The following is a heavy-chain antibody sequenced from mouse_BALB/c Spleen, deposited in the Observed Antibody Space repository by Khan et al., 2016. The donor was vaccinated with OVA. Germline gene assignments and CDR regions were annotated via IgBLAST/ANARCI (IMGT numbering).Heavy chain of an antibody. CDR2: INFSGNT. V-gene: IGHV3-8*02. Sequence: EVQLQESGPSLVNPSQTLSLTCSVSGDSITSGYWNWIRKFPGNKLEYMGYINFSGNTYYNPSLKSRISITRDTSKNQFYLQLISVTTEDTATYFCVTNYYGNSYWYFDVWGAGTTVTVSS. CDR3: VTNYYGNSYWYFDV. J-gene: IGHJ1*01. CDR1: GDSITSGY. D-gene: IGHD1-1*01.